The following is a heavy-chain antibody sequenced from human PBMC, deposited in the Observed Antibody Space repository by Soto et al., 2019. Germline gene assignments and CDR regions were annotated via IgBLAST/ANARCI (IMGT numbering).Heavy chain of an antibody. J-gene: IGHJ4*02. D-gene: IGHD2-15*01. CDR3: ARDAQSWWYEPFDS. CDR1: GFTFSNYG. CDR2: IRSFGSTT. V-gene: IGHV3-23*01. Sequence: WGSLRLSCAASGFTFSNYGMSWVRQAPGKGLEWVSGIRSFGSTTYYADSVKGRFTISRDNSKNRLLLQMNSLKGEDTAGYYFARDAQSWWYEPFDSWPEGTLVTVSA.